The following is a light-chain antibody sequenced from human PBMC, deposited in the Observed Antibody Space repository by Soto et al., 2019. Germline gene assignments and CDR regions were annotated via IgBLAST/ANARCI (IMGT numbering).Light chain of an antibody. CDR2: DAY. J-gene: IGKJ5*01. V-gene: IGKV3-11*01. CDR3: QQHNNWIT. Sequence: EVVLTQSPVTLSLSPGERATLSCRASQSFRGLLAWYQQKPGQAPRLLIYDAYNRATGIPPRFSGSGSGTDFTLTISSLEPEDFAVYYCQQHNNWITFGQGTRLEIK. CDR1: QSFRGL.